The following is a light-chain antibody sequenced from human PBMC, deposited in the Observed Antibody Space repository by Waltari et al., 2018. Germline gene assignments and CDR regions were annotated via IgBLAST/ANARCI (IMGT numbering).Light chain of an antibody. V-gene: IGLV4-69*01. J-gene: IGLJ3*02. Sequence: QLVLTQSPSASASLGASVKLTCTLSSGHSSNVIAWHQQHPEKGPRYLMKVNSDGSHSKGDKIPARFSGSSSGAEHYRTISSLQSEDEADDYCQTGGHGTWVFGGGTKLTVL. CDR2: VNSDGSH. CDR1: SGHSSNV. CDR3: QTGGHGTWV.